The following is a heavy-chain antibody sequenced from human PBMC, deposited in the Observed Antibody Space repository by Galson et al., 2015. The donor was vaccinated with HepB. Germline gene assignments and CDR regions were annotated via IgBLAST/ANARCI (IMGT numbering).Heavy chain of an antibody. Sequence: SVKVSCKASGYTFTSYYMHWVRQAPGQGLEWMGIINPSGGSTSYAQKLQGRVTMTRDTSTSTVYMELSSLRSEDTAVYYCAREERYYGSGTMSPFFDYWGQGTLVTVSS. CDR1: GYTFTSYY. V-gene: IGHV1-46*04. CDR2: INPSGGST. D-gene: IGHD3-10*01. CDR3: AREERYYGSGTMSPFFDY. J-gene: IGHJ4*02.